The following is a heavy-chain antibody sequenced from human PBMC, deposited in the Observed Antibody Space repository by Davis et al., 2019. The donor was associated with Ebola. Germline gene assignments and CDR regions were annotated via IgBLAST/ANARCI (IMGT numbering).Heavy chain of an antibody. CDR1: GYTFTGYY. J-gene: IGHJ4*02. CDR2: IIPILGIA. Sequence: SVKVSCKASGYTFTGYYMHWVRQAPGQGLEWMGRIIPILGIANYAQKFQGRVTITADKSTSTAYMELSSLRSEDTAVYYCARDAGIVADYWGQGTLVTVSS. D-gene: IGHD1-26*01. V-gene: IGHV1-69*04. CDR3: ARDAGIVADY.